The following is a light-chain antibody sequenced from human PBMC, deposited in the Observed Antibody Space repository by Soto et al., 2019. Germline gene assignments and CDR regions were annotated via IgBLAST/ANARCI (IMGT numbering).Light chain of an antibody. Sequence: QSVLTQPPSVSGAPGQRVTISCIGSSSNIGAGYDVHWYQQLPGTAPKLLIYGNNNRPSGVPDRFSGSKSGTSASLAITGLQADDEADYYCQSYDNSLSGWVFGGGTKLTVL. CDR1: SSNIGAGYD. CDR2: GNN. J-gene: IGLJ3*02. CDR3: QSYDNSLSGWV. V-gene: IGLV1-40*01.